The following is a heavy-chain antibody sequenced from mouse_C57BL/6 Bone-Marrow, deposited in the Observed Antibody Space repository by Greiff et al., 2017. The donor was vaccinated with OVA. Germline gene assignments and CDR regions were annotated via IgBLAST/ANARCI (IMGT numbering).Heavy chain of an antibody. D-gene: IGHD3-3*01. CDR2: ISSGGSFT. Sequence: EVMLVESGGDLVKPGGSLKLSCAASGFTFSSYGMSWVRQTPDKRLEWVATISSGGSFTYYPDSVKGRFTISRDNAKNTLYLQMSSLKSEDTAMYYCARGTLFDYWGQGTTLTVSS. CDR3: ARGTLFDY. J-gene: IGHJ2*01. CDR1: GFTFSSYG. V-gene: IGHV5-6*02.